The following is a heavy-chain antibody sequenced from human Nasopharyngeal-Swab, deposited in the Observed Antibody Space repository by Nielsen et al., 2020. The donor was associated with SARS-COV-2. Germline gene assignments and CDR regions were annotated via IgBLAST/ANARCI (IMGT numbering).Heavy chain of an antibody. J-gene: IGHJ6*02. Sequence: GESLKISCEASGFTFSTYTMNWVRQAPGKGLEWVSSITSYSTYMYYADSVKGRFTTSRDNAKNSLYLQMNSLRAEDTAVYYCARDGLDYDFWSAYFMDVWGQGTTVTVSS. CDR1: GFTFSTYT. V-gene: IGHV3-21*01. D-gene: IGHD3-3*01. CDR2: ITSYSTYM. CDR3: ARDGLDYDFWSAYFMDV.